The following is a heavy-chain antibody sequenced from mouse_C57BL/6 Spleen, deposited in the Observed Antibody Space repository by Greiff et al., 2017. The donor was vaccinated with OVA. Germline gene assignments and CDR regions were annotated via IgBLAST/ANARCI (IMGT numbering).Heavy chain of an antibody. CDR3: ARDYPFYAMDY. J-gene: IGHJ4*01. CDR2: IYPGSGST. CDR1: GYTFTSYW. V-gene: IGHV1-55*01. D-gene: IGHD1-1*02. Sequence: QVQLQQSGAELVKPGASVKMSCKASGYTFTSYWITWVKQRPGQGLEWIGDIYPGSGSTNYNEKFKSKATLTVDTSSSTAYMQLSSLTSEDSAVYYCARDYPFYAMDYWGQGTSVTVSS.